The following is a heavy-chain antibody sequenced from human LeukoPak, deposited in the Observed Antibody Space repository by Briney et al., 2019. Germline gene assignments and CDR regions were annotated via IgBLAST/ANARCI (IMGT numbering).Heavy chain of an antibody. CDR2: FDPEDGET. D-gene: IGHD3-22*01. J-gene: IGHJ4*02. V-gene: IGHV1-24*01. Sequence: GASVKVSCKVSGYTLTELSMHWVRQAPGKGLEWMGGFDPEDGETIYAQKFQGRVTMTEDTSTDTAYMELSSLRSEDTAVYYCATSPYYYYDSSGYLTDYWGQGTLVTVSS. CDR3: ATSPYYYYDSSGYLTDY. CDR1: GYTLTELS.